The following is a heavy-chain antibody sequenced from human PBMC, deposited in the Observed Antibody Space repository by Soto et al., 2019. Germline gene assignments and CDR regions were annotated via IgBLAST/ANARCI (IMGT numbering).Heavy chain of an antibody. CDR3: TIVRVANSALDH. CDR2: ISYDGSDT. CDR1: GFIFSNNG. D-gene: IGHD6-6*01. V-gene: IGHV3-30*03. Sequence: QVQLVESGGGVVQPGRSLRLSCVGSGFIFSNNGMHWVRQTPGTGLEWVAFISYDGSDTFYADSVKGRFTSSRDNSKNNLFLHRSNLRAEDTAMYSCTIVRVANSALDHWGQGTLGNVS. J-gene: IGHJ4*02.